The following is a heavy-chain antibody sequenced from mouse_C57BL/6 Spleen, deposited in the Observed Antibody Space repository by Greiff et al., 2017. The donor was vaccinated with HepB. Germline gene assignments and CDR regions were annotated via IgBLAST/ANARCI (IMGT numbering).Heavy chain of an antibody. CDR3: VRPRRPYYYGSSPEYFDV. V-gene: IGHV10-1*01. CDR1: GFSFNTYA. CDR2: IRSKSNNYAT. D-gene: IGHD1-1*01. J-gene: IGHJ1*03. Sequence: GGGLVQPKGSLKLSCAASGFSFNTYAMNWVRQAPGKGLEWVARIRSKSNNYATYYADSVKDRFTISRDDSESMLYLQMNNLKTEDTAMYYCVRPRRPYYYGSSPEYFDVWGTGTTVTVSS.